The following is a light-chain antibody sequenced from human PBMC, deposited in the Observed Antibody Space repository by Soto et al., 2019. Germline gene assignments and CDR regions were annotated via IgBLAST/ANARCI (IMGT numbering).Light chain of an antibody. CDR1: QSISTW. V-gene: IGKV1-5*03. J-gene: IGKJ2*01. Sequence: DIQMTQSPSTLSASVGDRVTITCRDSQSISTWLAWYQQKPGKAPKLLIYKASSLRNGVPSRFSGSGSGTEFTLTIYSLQPDDFASYYGQHYNGYPHTFGQGTKLEIK. CDR3: QHYNGYPHT. CDR2: KAS.